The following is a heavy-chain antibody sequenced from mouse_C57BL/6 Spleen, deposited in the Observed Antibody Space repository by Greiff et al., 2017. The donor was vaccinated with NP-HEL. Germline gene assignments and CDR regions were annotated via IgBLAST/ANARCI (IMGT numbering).Heavy chain of an antibody. D-gene: IGHD2-4*01. V-gene: IGHV1-69*01. Sequence: QVQLQQPGAELVMPGASVKLSCKASGYTFTSYWMHWVKQRPGQGLEWIGEIDPSDSYTNYNQKFKGKSTLTVDKSSSTAYMQLSSLTSEDSSVYYCARSGLRSFAYWGQVTLVTVSA. J-gene: IGHJ3*01. CDR3: ARSGLRSFAY. CDR2: IDPSDSYT. CDR1: GYTFTSYW.